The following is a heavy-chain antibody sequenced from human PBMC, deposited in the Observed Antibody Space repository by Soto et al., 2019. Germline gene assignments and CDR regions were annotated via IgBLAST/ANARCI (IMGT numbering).Heavy chain of an antibody. J-gene: IGHJ6*02. CDR3: ACPYYYGSSGPPNPPDYCDGMDV. D-gene: IGHD3-22*01. CDR1: GGTFSSYA. CDR2: IIPIFGTA. V-gene: IGHV1-69*01. Sequence: QVQLVQSGAAVKKPGSSVKVSCKASGGTFSSYAISWVRQAPGQGLEWMGGIIPIFGTANYAQKFQGRVTITAEESKSTAYMEQSRLRSDDTAAYYCACPYYYGSSGPPNPPDYCDGMDVWGQGTTVTVSS.